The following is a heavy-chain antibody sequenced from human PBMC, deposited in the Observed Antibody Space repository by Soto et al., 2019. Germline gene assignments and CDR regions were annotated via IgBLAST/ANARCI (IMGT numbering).Heavy chain of an antibody. Sequence: QVQLVQSGAEVKKPGSSVKVCCKASGGTFSSYAISWVRQVPGEGLEWMGGIIPIFGTANYAQKFQGRVTITADESTSTAYMELSSLRSEDTAVYYCARSGGSYWYFDLWGRGTLVTVSS. CDR1: GGTFSSYA. V-gene: IGHV1-69*01. CDR2: IIPIFGTA. J-gene: IGHJ2*01. D-gene: IGHD3-16*01. CDR3: ARSGGSYWYFDL.